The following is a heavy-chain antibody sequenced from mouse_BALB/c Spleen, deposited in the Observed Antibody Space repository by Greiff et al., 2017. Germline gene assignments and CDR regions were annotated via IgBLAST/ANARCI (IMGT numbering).Heavy chain of an antibody. J-gene: IGHJ2*01. V-gene: IGHV1-14*01. Sequence: EVKLVESGPELVKPGASVKMSCKASGYTFTSYVMHWVKQKPGQGLEWIGYINPYNDGTKYNEKFKGKATLTSDKSSSTAYMELSSLTSEDSAVYYCARDYYGSSYYFDYWGQGTTLTVSS. CDR2: INPYNDGT. CDR3: ARDYYGSSYYFDY. D-gene: IGHD1-1*01. CDR1: GYTFTSYV.